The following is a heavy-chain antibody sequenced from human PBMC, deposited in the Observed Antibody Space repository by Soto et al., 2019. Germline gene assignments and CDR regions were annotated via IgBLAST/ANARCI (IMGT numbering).Heavy chain of an antibody. V-gene: IGHV1-69*05. J-gene: IGHJ6*02. CDR3: ARDNDRLQLGGNYYYILDV. CDR1: GGTFSSSA. D-gene: IGHD4-4*01. CDR2: IIPLFRTP. Sequence: QVQLVQSGAEMKEPGSSVKVSCKTSGGTFSSSAISWLRQAPGQGLEWMGGIIPLFRTPDYAQKFQGRVTIAXDXPTSTAYMEQSSLRSEDTAVYYCARDNDRLQLGGNYYYILDVWGQGTTITVSS.